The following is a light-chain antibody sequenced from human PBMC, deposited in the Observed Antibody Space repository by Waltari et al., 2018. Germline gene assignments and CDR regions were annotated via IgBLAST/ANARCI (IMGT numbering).Light chain of an antibody. CDR1: STDIGSYNY. J-gene: IGLJ1*01. Sequence: QAALTQPRSVSGSPGQSVTISCTGTSTDIGSYNYVSWYQQHPGTAPKLMIYEVTKRPSGVSDRFSGSKSGNTASLTISGLQAEDEADYYCSSYGGSKTYIFGSGTRLTVL. V-gene: IGLV2-11*01. CDR3: SSYGGSKTYI. CDR2: EVT.